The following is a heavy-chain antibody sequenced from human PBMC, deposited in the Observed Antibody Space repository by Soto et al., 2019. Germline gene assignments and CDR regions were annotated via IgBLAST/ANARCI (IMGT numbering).Heavy chain of an antibody. CDR3: ARGDGYIFDY. CDR1: GYTFISYD. D-gene: IGHD5-12*01. V-gene: IGHV1-8*01. CDR2: MNPNTGDT. J-gene: IGHJ4*02. Sequence: QVQLVQSGAEVKKPGAAVKVSCKAAGYTFISYDINWVRQATGQGLEWMGCMNPNTGDTGYAQKFQSRVTMTRNTPKNTTNLELRSIRSDDTSVYFCARGDGYIFDYWGQGTLVTVAS.